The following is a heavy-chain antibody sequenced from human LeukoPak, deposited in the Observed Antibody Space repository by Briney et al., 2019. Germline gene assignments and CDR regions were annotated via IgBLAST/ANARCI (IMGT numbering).Heavy chain of an antibody. CDR2: VSYSSSTI. Sequence: GGSLRLSCAASGFTFSSYSMNWVRQAPGKGLEWISYVSYSSSTIYYTDSVKGRFTISRDNAKNSLYLQMNSLRDEDTAVYYCARDAHIVRGVNPLDYWGQGTLVTVSS. CDR1: GFTFSSYS. V-gene: IGHV3-48*02. CDR3: ARDAHIVRGVNPLDY. D-gene: IGHD3-10*01. J-gene: IGHJ4*02.